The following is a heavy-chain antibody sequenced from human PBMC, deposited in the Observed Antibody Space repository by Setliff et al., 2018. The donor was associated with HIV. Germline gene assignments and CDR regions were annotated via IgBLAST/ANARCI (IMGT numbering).Heavy chain of an antibody. D-gene: IGHD2-21*01. V-gene: IGHV5-51*01. CDR3: TRHPLQPEVSGYFYLMDV. CDR1: EYFFRTSW. J-gene: IGHJ6*04. Sequence: PGESLKISCQGPEYFFRTSWIGWVRQLPGKGLEWVAVIFPLDSETRYNPSLEGHVTISVDESINTAYLQWSSLRASDTAVYYCTRHPLQPEVSGYFYLMDVWGTGTTVTVSS. CDR2: IFPLDSET.